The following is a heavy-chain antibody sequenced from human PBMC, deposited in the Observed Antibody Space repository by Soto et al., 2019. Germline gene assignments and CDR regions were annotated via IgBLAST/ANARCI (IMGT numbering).Heavy chain of an antibody. V-gene: IGHV4-39*01. Sequence: PSETLSLTCIVSGGSISSSSYYWGWIRQPPGKGLEWIGSIYYSGSTYYNPSLKSRVTISVDTSKNQFSLKLSSVTAADTAVFYCERHRALDWLDPWGQGTLDTVSS. CDR1: GGSISSSSYY. CDR2: IYYSGST. J-gene: IGHJ5*02. CDR3: ERHRALDWLDP.